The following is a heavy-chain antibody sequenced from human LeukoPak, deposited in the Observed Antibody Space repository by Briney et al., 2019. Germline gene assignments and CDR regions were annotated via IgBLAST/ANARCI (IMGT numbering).Heavy chain of an antibody. D-gene: IGHD3-22*01. CDR1: GFTFSSYA. J-gene: IGHJ4*02. CDR2: IGTAGDT. CDR3: ARGRADYYDSSGYYLFDY. V-gene: IGHV3-13*01. Sequence: GGSLRLSCAASGFTFSSYAMSWVRQATGKGLEWVSAIGTAGDTYYPGSVKGRFTISRENAKNSLYLQMNSLRAGDTAVYYCARGRADYYDSSGYYLFDYWGQGTLVTVSS.